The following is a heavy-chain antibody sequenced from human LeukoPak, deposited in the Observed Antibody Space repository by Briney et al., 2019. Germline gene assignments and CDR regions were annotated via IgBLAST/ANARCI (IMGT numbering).Heavy chain of an antibody. CDR3: TRVGYIDEGIDY. J-gene: IGHJ4*02. CDR1: GFPFSSYW. Sequence: GGSLRLSCAASGFPFSSYWMTWVRQAPGKGLEWVANIKQDGSKKSYVDSVKGRFTISRDNAKNSLYLQMNSLRAGDTAIYYCTRVGYIDEGIDYWGQGTLVTVSS. D-gene: IGHD5-24*01. V-gene: IGHV3-7*04. CDR2: IKQDGSKK.